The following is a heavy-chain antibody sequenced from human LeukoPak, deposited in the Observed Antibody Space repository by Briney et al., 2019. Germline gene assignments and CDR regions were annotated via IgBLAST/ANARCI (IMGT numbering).Heavy chain of an antibody. Sequence: GGSLRLSCAASGFTFSSYGMHWVRQAPGKGLEWVAFIRYDGSNKFYADSVKGRFTISRDNSKNTLCLQMNSLRAEDTAVYYCAKVGTDSSGYSCDYWGQGTLVTVSS. J-gene: IGHJ4*02. CDR3: AKVGTDSSGYSCDY. V-gene: IGHV3-30*02. CDR2: IRYDGSNK. CDR1: GFTFSSYG. D-gene: IGHD3-22*01.